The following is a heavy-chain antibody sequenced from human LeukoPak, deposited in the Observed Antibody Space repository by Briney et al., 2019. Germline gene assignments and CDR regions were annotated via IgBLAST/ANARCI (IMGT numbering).Heavy chain of an antibody. D-gene: IGHD3-22*01. Sequence: GSLRLSCAASGFTVSSNYMNWVRQAPGKGLEWIGEINHSGSTNYNPSLKSGVTISVDTSKNQFSLKLSSVTAADTAVYYCARSRRRYYYDSSGSSDIWGQGTMVTVSS. CDR3: ARSRRRYYYDSSGSSDI. CDR2: INHSGST. J-gene: IGHJ3*02. V-gene: IGHV4-34*01. CDR1: GFTVSSNY.